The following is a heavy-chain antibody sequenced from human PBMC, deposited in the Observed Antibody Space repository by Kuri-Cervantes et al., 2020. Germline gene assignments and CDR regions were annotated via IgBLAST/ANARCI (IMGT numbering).Heavy chain of an antibody. D-gene: IGHD2-15*01. J-gene: IGHJ4*02. Sequence: SETLSLTCTVSGGSISSGGCYWSWIRQHPGKGLEWIGYIYYSGSTYYYPSLKSRVTISVDTSKNQFSLKLSSVTAADTAVYYCARETPFPGRGSCRGFDYWGQGTLVTVSS. CDR3: ARETPFPGRGSCRGFDY. CDR2: IYYSGST. V-gene: IGHV4-31*03. CDR1: GGSISSGGCY.